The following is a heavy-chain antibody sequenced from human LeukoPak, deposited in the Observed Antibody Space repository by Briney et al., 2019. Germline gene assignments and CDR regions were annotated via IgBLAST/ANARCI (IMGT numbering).Heavy chain of an antibody. CDR3: AREGSSSTSCYNY. CDR1: GGTFSSYA. CDR2: IIPIFGTA. V-gene: IGHV1-69*05. D-gene: IGHD2-2*02. Sequence: GAAVKVSCKASGGTFSSYAISWVRQAPGQGLELMGGIIPIFGTANYAQKFQGRVTITTDEYTSTAYMELSSLRSEDTAVYYCAREGSSSTSCYNYWGQGTLVTVSS. J-gene: IGHJ4*02.